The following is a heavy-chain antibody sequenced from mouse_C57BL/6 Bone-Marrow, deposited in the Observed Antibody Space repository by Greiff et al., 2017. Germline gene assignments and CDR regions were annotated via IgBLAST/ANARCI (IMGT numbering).Heavy chain of an antibody. Sequence: VQLQQSGAELVRPGSSVKMSCKTSGYTFTSYGINWVKQRPGQGLEWIGDIYIGNGYTEYNEKFKGKATLTSDTSSSTAYLQLSSLTSEDSAIYFGARDYYGSSYGWFAYWGQGTLVTVSA. V-gene: IGHV1-58*01. CDR3: ARDYYGSSYGWFAY. CDR1: GYTFTSYG. CDR2: IYIGNGYT. J-gene: IGHJ3*01. D-gene: IGHD1-1*01.